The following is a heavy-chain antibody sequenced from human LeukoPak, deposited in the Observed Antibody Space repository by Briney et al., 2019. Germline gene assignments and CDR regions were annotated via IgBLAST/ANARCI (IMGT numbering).Heavy chain of an antibody. CDR3: AKGWFGLDDAFDI. J-gene: IGHJ3*02. D-gene: IGHD3-10*01. V-gene: IGHV3-9*01. Sequence: GGSLRLSCAASGFTFDDYAMHWVRQAPGKGLEWVSGISWNSGSIGYADSVKGRFTISRDNAKNSLYLQMNSLRAEDTALYYCAKGWFGLDDAFDIWGQGTMVTVSS. CDR1: GFTFDDYA. CDR2: ISWNSGSI.